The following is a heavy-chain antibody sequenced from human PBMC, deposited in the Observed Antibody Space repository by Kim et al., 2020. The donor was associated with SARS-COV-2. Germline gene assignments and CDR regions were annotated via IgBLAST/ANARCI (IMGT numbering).Heavy chain of an antibody. CDR1: GGTFSSYA. V-gene: IGHV1-69*13. Sequence: SVKVSCKASGGTFSSYAISWVRQAPGQGLEWMGGIIPIFGTANYAQKFQGRVTITADESTSTAYMELSSLRSEDTAVYYCARDMPYYYDSSGYENWFDPWGQGTLVTVSS. D-gene: IGHD3-22*01. CDR2: IIPIFGTA. J-gene: IGHJ5*02. CDR3: ARDMPYYYDSSGYENWFDP.